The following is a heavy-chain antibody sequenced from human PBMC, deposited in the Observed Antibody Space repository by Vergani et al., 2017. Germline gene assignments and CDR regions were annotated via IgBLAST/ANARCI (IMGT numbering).Heavy chain of an antibody. CDR3: ARDLTTATAIYYYYYYGMDV. CDR1: GFTFSSYA. CDR2: ISSSSSYI. Sequence: EVQLLESGGGLVQPGGSLRLSCAASGFTFSSYAMSWVRQAPGKGLEWVSSISSSSSYIYYADSVKGRFTISRDNAKNSLYLQMNSLRAEDMAVYYCARDLTTATAIYYYYYYGMDVWGQGTTVTVSS. V-gene: IGHV3-21*01. D-gene: IGHD2-2*02. J-gene: IGHJ6*02.